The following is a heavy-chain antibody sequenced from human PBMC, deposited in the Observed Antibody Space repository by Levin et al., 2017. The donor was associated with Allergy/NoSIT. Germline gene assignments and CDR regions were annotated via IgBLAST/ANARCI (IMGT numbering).Heavy chain of an antibody. D-gene: IGHD2-2*01. CDR2: ISGSGGST. V-gene: IGHV3-23*01. CDR3: AKEAQLGIPLYGFDY. CDR1: GFTFSSYA. J-gene: IGHJ4*02. Sequence: GESLKISCAASGFTFSSYAMSWVRQAPGKGLEWVSAISGSGGSTYYADSVKGRFTISRDNSKNTLYLQMNSLRAEDTAVYYCAKEAQLGIPLYGFDYWGQGTLVTVSS.